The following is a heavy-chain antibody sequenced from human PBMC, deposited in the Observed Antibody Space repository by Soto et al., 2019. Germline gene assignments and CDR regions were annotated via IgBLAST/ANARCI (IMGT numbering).Heavy chain of an antibody. CDR1: GFTFSSYE. CDR3: ARAPEFIAVAGGYNWFDP. CDR2: ISSSSSYI. V-gene: IGHV3-48*03. D-gene: IGHD6-19*01. Sequence: EVQLVESGGGLVQPGGSLRLSCVASGFTFSSYEMNWVRQAPGKGLEWVSSISSSSSYIYYADSVKGRFTISRDNAKNSLYLQMNSLRAEDTAVYYCARAPEFIAVAGGYNWFDPWGQGTLVTVSS. J-gene: IGHJ5*02.